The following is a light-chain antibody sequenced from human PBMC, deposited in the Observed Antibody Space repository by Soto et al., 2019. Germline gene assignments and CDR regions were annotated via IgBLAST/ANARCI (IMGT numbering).Light chain of an antibody. J-gene: IGKJ5*01. Sequence: IQLTQSPSSPSASVGDRVTIASRASQSISSYLNWYQQKPGKAPKLLIYAASSLQSGVPSRLSGSGSGTDFTLTISSLQPEDFATYYCQQSYSTLITFGQGTRLEIK. V-gene: IGKV1-39*01. CDR1: QSISSY. CDR3: QQSYSTLIT. CDR2: AAS.